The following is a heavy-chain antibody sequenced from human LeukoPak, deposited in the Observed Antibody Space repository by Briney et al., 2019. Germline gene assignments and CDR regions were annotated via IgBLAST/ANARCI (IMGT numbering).Heavy chain of an antibody. Sequence: SETLSLTCTVSGGSISSYYWSWIRQPAGKGLEWIGRIYTSGSTNYNPSLKSRVTMSVDTSRNQFSLKLSSVTAADTAVYYCAREQLEQWLVGDHYFDYWGQGTLVTVSS. J-gene: IGHJ4*02. V-gene: IGHV4-4*07. D-gene: IGHD6-19*01. CDR1: GGSISSYY. CDR3: AREQLEQWLVGDHYFDY. CDR2: IYTSGST.